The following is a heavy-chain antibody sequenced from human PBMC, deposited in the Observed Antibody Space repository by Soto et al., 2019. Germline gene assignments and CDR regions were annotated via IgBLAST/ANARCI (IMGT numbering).Heavy chain of an antibody. D-gene: IGHD2-21*02. J-gene: IGHJ4*02. CDR1: GNTFSNYY. CDR3: ARGGHVVVVTAAFDY. CDR2: INPSGGHT. Sequence: QVQLVQSGAEVKKPGASVKVSCKASGNTFSNYYIHWVRQAPGQGLEWMGTINPSGGHTTYAQKFRGRVTMTRDPSTSTLYMELTRLRCEATAVYYCARGGHVVVVTAAFDYWGQGTLVTVSS. V-gene: IGHV1-46*03.